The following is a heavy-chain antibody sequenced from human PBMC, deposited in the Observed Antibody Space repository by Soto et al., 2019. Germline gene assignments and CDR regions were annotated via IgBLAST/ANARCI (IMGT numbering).Heavy chain of an antibody. V-gene: IGHV1-18*01. D-gene: IGHD3-3*01. CDR3: ARHHGAYYDFWSGYPPHYGMDV. Sequence: ASVKVSCKASGYNFTNYGISWVRQASGQGLEWMGWISADNGNTNYAQKLQGRVTMTTDTSTSTAYMELSSLRSEDTAVYYCARHHGAYYDFWSGYPPHYGMDVWGQGTTVTVSS. CDR2: ISADNGNT. CDR1: GYNFTNYG. J-gene: IGHJ6*02.